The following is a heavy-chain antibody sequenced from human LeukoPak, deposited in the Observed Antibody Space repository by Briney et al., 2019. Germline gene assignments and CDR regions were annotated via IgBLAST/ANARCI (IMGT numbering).Heavy chain of an antibody. V-gene: IGHV3-48*03. CDR3: AELGITMIGGV. CDR1: VFTSSSYE. CDR2: ISSSGSTI. D-gene: IGHD3-10*02. Sequence: GGSPRLSCAASVFTSSSYEMNWVRQAPGKGLEWVSYISSSGSTIYYADSVKGRFTISRDNAKNSLYLQMNSLRAEDTAVYYCAELGITMIGGVWGKGTTVTISS. J-gene: IGHJ6*04.